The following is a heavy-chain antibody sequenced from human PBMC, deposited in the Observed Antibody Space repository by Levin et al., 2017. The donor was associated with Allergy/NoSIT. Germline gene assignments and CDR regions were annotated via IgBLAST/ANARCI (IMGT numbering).Heavy chain of an antibody. CDR2: ISSSGSTI. CDR1: GFTFSSYE. J-gene: IGHJ3*02. CDR3: AREHDSGSYYPAFDI. Sequence: GESLKISCAASGFTFSSYEMNWVRQAPGKGLEWVSYISSSGSTIYYADSVKGRFTISRDNAKNSLYLQMNSLRAEDTAVYYCAREHDSGSYYPAFDIWGQGTMVTVSS. D-gene: IGHD1-26*01. V-gene: IGHV3-48*03.